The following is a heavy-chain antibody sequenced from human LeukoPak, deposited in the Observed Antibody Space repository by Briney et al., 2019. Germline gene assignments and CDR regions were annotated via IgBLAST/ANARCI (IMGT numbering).Heavy chain of an antibody. V-gene: IGHV4-59*01. CDR3: ARSTALRSPLLFDP. CDR1: GGSISSYY. Sequence: SETLSLTCTVSGGSISSYYWSWVRQPPGKGLGWVGYIYYSGGTNYNPSLKSRVTISVDTSKNQFSLKLSSVTAADTAVYYCARSTALRSPLLFDPWGQGTLVTVSP. CDR2: IYYSGGT. D-gene: IGHD4-17*01. J-gene: IGHJ5*02.